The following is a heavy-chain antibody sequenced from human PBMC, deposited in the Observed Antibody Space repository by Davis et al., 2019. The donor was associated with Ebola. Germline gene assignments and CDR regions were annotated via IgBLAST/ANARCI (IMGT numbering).Heavy chain of an antibody. CDR3: ARRGGCTSTSCYTWFDP. Sequence: PSETLSLTCTVPGGSISSGGYYWSWIRQHPGKGLEWIGYIYYSGSTYYHPSLKSRVTISVDTSKNQFSLKLNSVTAADTAVYYCARRGGCTSTSCYTWFDPWGQGTLVTVSS. V-gene: IGHV4-31*03. J-gene: IGHJ5*02. CDR2: IYYSGST. CDR1: GGSISSGGYY. D-gene: IGHD2-2*02.